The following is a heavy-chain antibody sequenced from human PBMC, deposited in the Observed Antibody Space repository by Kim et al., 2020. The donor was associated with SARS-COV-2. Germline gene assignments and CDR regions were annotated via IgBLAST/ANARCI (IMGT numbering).Heavy chain of an antibody. V-gene: IGHV1-2*04. CDR3: ARESAATSGYYYYGMDV. Sequence: ASVKVPCKASGYTFTGYYMHWVRQAPGQGLEWMGWINPNSGGTNYAQKFQGWVTMTRDTSISTAYMELSRLRSDDTAVYYCARESAATSGYYYYGMDVWGQGTTVTVSS. D-gene: IGHD2-2*01. J-gene: IGHJ6*02. CDR2: INPNSGGT. CDR1: GYTFTGYY.